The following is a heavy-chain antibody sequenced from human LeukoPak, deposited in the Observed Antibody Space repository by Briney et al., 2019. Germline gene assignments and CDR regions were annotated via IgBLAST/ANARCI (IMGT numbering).Heavy chain of an antibody. D-gene: IGHD3-10*01. V-gene: IGHV1-2*02. CDR3: GRWTVRGAKGWFDP. Sequence: ASVKVSCKASGYTFTGYYMHWVRQAPGQGLEWMGWINPNSGGTNYAQKFQGRVTMTRDTSISTAYMELSRLRSDDTAVYYCGRWTVRGAKGWFDPWGQGTLVTVSS. CDR2: INPNSGGT. J-gene: IGHJ5*02. CDR1: GYTFTGYY.